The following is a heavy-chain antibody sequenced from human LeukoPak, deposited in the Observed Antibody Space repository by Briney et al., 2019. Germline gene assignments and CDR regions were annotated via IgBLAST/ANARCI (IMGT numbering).Heavy chain of an antibody. CDR1: GDSISSYY. D-gene: IGHD1-7*01. V-gene: IGHV4-59*01. CDR2: IYYSGST. J-gene: IGHJ6*02. Sequence: SETLSLTCTVSGDSISSYYWSWIRQPPGKGLEWIGYIYYSGSTNYNPSLKSRVTISVDTSKNQFSLKLSSVTAADTAVYHCARDNWNYGSSMDVWGQGTTVTVSS. CDR3: ARDNWNYGSSMDV.